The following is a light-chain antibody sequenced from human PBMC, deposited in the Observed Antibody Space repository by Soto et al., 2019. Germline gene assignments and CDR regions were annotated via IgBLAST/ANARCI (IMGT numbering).Light chain of an antibody. CDR1: SSDVGGYNY. V-gene: IGLV2-14*01. CDR2: EVS. Sequence: ALTQPASVSGSPGQSITISCTGTSSDVGGYNYVSWYQQHPGKAPKLMIYEVSNRPSGVSNRFSGSKSGNTASLTISGLQAEDEAEYYCSSYTSINTRLYVFGTGTKLTVL. CDR3: SSYTSINTRLYV. J-gene: IGLJ1*01.